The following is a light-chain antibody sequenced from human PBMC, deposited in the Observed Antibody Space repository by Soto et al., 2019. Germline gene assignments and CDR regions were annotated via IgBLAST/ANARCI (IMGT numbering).Light chain of an antibody. Sequence: DTQMTQSPSSLSSSVGDRVTITCRASQGITKYLNWYQQKPGKAPKLLIYAASSLQSGVPSIFRGSGYGTDFTLTISSLQPEDSATYFCQQSNSAPLTFGGGTTVEIK. J-gene: IGKJ4*01. V-gene: IGKV1-39*01. CDR1: QGITKY. CDR2: AAS. CDR3: QQSNSAPLT.